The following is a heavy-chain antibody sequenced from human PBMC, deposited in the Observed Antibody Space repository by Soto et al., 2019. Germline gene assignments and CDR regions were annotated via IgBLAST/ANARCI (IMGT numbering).Heavy chain of an antibody. D-gene: IGHD3-22*01. CDR1: GGSFSGYY. CDR3: ARYRHYDSSGYWGWSGEVSWFDP. CDR2: INHSGSN. Sequence: QVQLQQWGAGLLKPSEPLSLTCAVYGGSFSGYYWSWIRQPPGQGLEWIGEINHSGSNNYNPSLKSRVTISVGTSKNQFSLKLSSVTAADTAVYYCARYRHYDSSGYWGWSGEVSWFDPGGQGTLVTVSS. V-gene: IGHV4-34*01. J-gene: IGHJ5*02.